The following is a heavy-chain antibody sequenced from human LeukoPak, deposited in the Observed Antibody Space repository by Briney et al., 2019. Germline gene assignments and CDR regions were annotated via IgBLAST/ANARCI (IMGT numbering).Heavy chain of an antibody. CDR3: AKTTAGYSSGRYPGWPIDY. V-gene: IGHV3-23*01. Sequence: GGSLRLSCAASGFTFRSYAIYWVRQAPGKGLEWVSGISGSGGDTYFADSVKGRFTISRDNSKNTVFLQMDSPRAEDTAVYYCAKTTAGYSSGRYPGWPIDYWGQGTLVTVSS. D-gene: IGHD6-19*01. J-gene: IGHJ4*02. CDR2: ISGSGGDT. CDR1: GFTFRSYA.